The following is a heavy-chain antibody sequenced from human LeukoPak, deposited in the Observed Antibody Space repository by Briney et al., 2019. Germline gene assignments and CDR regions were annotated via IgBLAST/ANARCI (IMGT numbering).Heavy chain of an antibody. CDR2: ISAYNGNT. Sequence: PGASVKVSCKASGYTFTSYGISWVRQAPGQGLEWMGWISAYNGNTNYAQKLQGRVTMTTDTSTSTAYMELRSLRSDDTAVYYCAREHCSSTSCYFWFDPWGQGTLVTVSS. D-gene: IGHD2-2*01. V-gene: IGHV1-18*01. J-gene: IGHJ5*02. CDR1: GYTFTSYG. CDR3: AREHCSSTSCYFWFDP.